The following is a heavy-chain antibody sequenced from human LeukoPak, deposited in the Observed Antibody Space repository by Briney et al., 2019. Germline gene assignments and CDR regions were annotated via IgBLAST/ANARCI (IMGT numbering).Heavy chain of an antibody. Sequence: SETLSLTCTVSGASIRGHYWSWIRQPPGKGLEWIAYINYSVSRNYNPSLKSRVTISADTSNNQLSLRVTSVTAADTAVYYCARNDYSDSNSDYFDYWGQGSLVTVSS. J-gene: IGHJ4*02. CDR3: ARNDYSDSNSDYFDY. CDR1: GASIRGHY. CDR2: INYSVSR. V-gene: IGHV4-59*11. D-gene: IGHD4-11*01.